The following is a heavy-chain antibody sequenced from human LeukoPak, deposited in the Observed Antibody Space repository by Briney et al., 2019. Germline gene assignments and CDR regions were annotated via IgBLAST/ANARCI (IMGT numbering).Heavy chain of an antibody. D-gene: IGHD6-13*01. V-gene: IGHV4-39*01. CDR3: ARHRYSSSWYPDY. CDR1: GGSISSSTYY. Sequence: SETLSLTCTVSGGSISSSTYYWSWIRQPPGKGLEWIGEINHSGSTNYNPSLKSRVTISVDTSKNQFSLKLSSVTAADTAVYYCARHRYSSSWYPDYWGQGTLVTVSS. CDR2: INHSGST. J-gene: IGHJ4*02.